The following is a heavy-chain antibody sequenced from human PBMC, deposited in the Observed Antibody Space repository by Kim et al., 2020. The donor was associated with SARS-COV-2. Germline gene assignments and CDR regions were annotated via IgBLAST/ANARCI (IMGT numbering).Heavy chain of an antibody. CDR2: T. CDR3: ARKVLIRGMDV. Sequence: TKYSRKFQGRVTVTRATSASTAYMELDSLRAEDTAVYYCARKVLIRGMDVWGQGTTVTVSS. D-gene: IGHD2-8*01. V-gene: IGHV1-3*01. J-gene: IGHJ6*02.